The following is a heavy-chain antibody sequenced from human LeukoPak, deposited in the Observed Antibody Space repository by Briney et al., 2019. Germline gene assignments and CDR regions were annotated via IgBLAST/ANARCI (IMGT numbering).Heavy chain of an antibody. CDR2: INSDGSST. CDR3: ARPYGNPKANWFDP. CDR1: GFTFSSYW. Sequence: PGGSLRLSCAASGFTFSSYWMHRVRQAPGKGLVWVSRINSDGSSTSYADSVKGRFTISRDNAKNTLYLQMNSLRAEDTAVYYCARPYGNPKANWFDPWGQGTLVTVSS. V-gene: IGHV3-74*01. D-gene: IGHD3-10*01. J-gene: IGHJ5*02.